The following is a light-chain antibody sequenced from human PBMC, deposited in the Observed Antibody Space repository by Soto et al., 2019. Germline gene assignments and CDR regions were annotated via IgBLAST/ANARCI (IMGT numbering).Light chain of an antibody. J-gene: IGKJ4*01. CDR3: QQTFSPDVT. CDR2: DAS. CDR1: QGISSY. V-gene: IGKV1-9*01. Sequence: DIQLTQSPSFLSASVGDRVTITCRASQGISSYLAWYQQKPGKAPKLLIYDASSLRSGVPSRFTGSGSATDFTLTITSLQREDAGTYFCQQTFSPDVTFGGGTKVDIK.